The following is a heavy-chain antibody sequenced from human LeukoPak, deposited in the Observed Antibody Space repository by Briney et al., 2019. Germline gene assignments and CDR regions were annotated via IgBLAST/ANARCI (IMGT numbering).Heavy chain of an antibody. J-gene: IGHJ5*02. CDR2: ITGDGSTP. D-gene: IGHD5-12*01. V-gene: IGHV3-64*01. CDR3: ARVGFSGYDS. Sequence: GGSLRLSCATSGFVFSNYAMDWVRQAPGKGLEYVSAITGDGSTPYYANSVKGRFTISRDNSRNTLYLQMGSLRSEDMAVYYCARVGFSGYDSWGQGTLVTVSS. CDR1: GFVFSNYA.